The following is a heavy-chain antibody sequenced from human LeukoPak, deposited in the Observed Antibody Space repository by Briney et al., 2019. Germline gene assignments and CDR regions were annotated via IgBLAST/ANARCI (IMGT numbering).Heavy chain of an antibody. CDR1: GFTFSSYS. CDR2: ISSSSSYI. D-gene: IGHD1-26*01. J-gene: IGHJ6*03. Sequence: PGGSLRLSCAASGFTFSSYSMNWVRQAPGKGLEWVSSISSSSSYIYYADSVKGRFTISRDNAKNSLYLQMNSLRAEDTAVYYCASSGGRNLYYYYYYMDVWGKGTTVTVSS. V-gene: IGHV3-21*01. CDR3: ASSGGRNLYYYYYYMDV.